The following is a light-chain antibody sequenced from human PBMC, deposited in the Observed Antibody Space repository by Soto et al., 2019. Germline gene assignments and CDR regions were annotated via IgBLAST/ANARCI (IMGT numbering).Light chain of an antibody. CDR3: SSYTTSSTYD. J-gene: IGLJ1*01. CDR1: SSDVGYYNY. Sequence: QSALTQPASVSGSPGQSITISCTGTSSDVGYYNYVSWYQQHPGKAPKLMVYDVGNRPSGVSHRFSGSKSGNTASLTISGLQAEDEADYYCSSYTTSSTYDFGTGTKVTVL. CDR2: DVG. V-gene: IGLV2-14*03.